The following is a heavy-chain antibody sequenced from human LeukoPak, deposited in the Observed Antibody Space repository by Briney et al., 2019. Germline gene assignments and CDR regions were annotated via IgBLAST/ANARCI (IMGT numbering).Heavy chain of an antibody. J-gene: IGHJ6*02. V-gene: IGHV3-23*01. CDR1: GFTFRNFA. CDR2: ISAADGDNT. Sequence: GGSLRLSCVASGFTFRNFAMSWVRQAPGKGLEWVSAISAADGDNTYYADSVKGRFTISRDNSENTLHLQMSSLRAEDTAVYYCAKDGSYYLYYYYGMDVWGQGTTVTVSS. D-gene: IGHD1-26*01. CDR3: AKDGSYYLYYYYGMDV.